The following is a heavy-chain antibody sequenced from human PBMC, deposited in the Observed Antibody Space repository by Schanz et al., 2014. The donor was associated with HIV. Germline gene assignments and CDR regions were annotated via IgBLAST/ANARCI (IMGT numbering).Heavy chain of an antibody. D-gene: IGHD6-6*01. V-gene: IGHV1-46*01. CDR1: GYSFSDYY. J-gene: IGHJ2*01. Sequence: QVQLVQSGAEVEKPGASAKVSCKASGYSFSDYYMHWVRQAPGQGLEWMGIINPSGGSTSYAQKFQGRVTMTRDTSTSTVYMQLSSLRSEDTAVYYCARSETIAARPVWYFDLWGRGTLVTVSS. CDR3: ARSETIAARPVWYFDL. CDR2: INPSGGST.